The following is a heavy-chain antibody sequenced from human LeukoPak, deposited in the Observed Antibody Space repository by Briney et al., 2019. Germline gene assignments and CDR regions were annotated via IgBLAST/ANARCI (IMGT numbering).Heavy chain of an antibody. CDR1: GYTFTGYY. CDR3: ARDPPPRGYSYGYDY. D-gene: IGHD5-18*01. V-gene: IGHV1-2*02. Sequence: GASVKVSCKASGYTFTGYYMHWVRQAPGQGLEWMGWINPNSGGTNYAQKFQGRVTMTRDTSISTAYMGLSRLRSDDTAVYYCARDPPPRGYSYGYDYWGQGTLVTVSS. CDR2: INPNSGGT. J-gene: IGHJ4*02.